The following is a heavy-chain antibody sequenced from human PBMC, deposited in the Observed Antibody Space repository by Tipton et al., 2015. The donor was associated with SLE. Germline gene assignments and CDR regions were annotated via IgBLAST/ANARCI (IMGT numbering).Heavy chain of an antibody. CDR2: TYHSGST. D-gene: IGHD3-16*01. Sequence: TLSLTCTVSGGSISSGYHWGWIRQPPGKGLEWIGNTYHSGSTYYNPSLKTRVTISVDTSKNQFSLKLSSVTAADTAVYYCAGAGEGSSYFDYWGQGTLVTVSS. V-gene: IGHV4-38-2*02. CDR3: AGAGEGSSYFDY. CDR1: GGSISSGYH. J-gene: IGHJ4*03.